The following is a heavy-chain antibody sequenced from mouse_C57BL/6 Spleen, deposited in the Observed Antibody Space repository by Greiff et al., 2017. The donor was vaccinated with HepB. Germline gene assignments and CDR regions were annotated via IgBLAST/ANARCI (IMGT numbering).Heavy chain of an antibody. D-gene: IGHD2-4*01. V-gene: IGHV1-81*01. CDR3: ARGPYDYDSAWFAY. CDR1: GYTFTSYG. CDR2: IYPRSGNT. J-gene: IGHJ3*01. Sequence: VKVVESGAELARPGASVKLSCKASGYTFTSYGISWVKQRTGQGLEWIGEIYPRSGNTYYNEKFKGKATLTADKSSSTAYMELRSLTSEDSAVYFCARGPYDYDSAWFAYWGQGTLVTVSA.